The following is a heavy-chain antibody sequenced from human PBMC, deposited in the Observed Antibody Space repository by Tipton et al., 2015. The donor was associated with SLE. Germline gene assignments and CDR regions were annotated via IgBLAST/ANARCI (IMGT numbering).Heavy chain of an antibody. D-gene: IGHD3-16*01. J-gene: IGHJ3*02. CDR2: IYTNGST. Sequence: TLSLTCTVSGGSISSYYWSWSRQPAGKGLEWIGRIYTNGSTNYNPSLKSRVTMSVDTSKNQFSLKLSSVTAADTAVYYCARVLSPYPDAFDIWGQGTMVTVSS. V-gene: IGHV4-4*07. CDR3: ARVLSPYPDAFDI. CDR1: GGSISSYY.